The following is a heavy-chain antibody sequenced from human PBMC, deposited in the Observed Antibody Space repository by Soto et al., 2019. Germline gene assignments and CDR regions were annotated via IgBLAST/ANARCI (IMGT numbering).Heavy chain of an antibody. V-gene: IGHV3-30-3*01. CDR1: GFAFNSHS. D-gene: IGHD3-9*01. Sequence: QMQLLESGGGVVQPGKALRLSCAASGFAFNSHSMHWVRQAPGKGLEWLALMTSDGSSKFYADSVEGRCTISRDNSKNTLDLEMNSLRSEDTAVYYCARDRVIRYTGYELDLWGQGTLVTVSS. CDR2: MTSDGSSK. J-gene: IGHJ5*02. CDR3: ARDRVIRYTGYELDL.